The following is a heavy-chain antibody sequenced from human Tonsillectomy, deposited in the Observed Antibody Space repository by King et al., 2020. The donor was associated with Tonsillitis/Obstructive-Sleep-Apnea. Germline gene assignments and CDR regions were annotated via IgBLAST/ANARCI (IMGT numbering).Heavy chain of an antibody. CDR3: AREGRYGGSHYYYYYYMDV. Sequence: QLQESGPGLVPPSEPLSLTCPVSGGSIRSYYWSWLRQPPGKGLEWIGYIYYSGSTNYNPSLKSRVTTSVATSKNQFSLKLRSVTAADTAVYYCAREGRYGGSHYYYYYYMDVWGKGTTVTVSS. CDR1: GGSIRSYY. V-gene: IGHV4-59*01. J-gene: IGHJ6*03. D-gene: IGHD4-23*01. CDR2: IYYSGST.